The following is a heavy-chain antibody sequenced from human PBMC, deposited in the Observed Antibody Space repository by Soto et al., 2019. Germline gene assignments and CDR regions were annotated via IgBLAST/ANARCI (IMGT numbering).Heavy chain of an antibody. Sequence: ASVKVSCKASGYTFTNFGISWVRQAPGQGLEWMGWISAYNGNTNYAQNFQGRVTITRDTSASTVYMYLSSLRSEDTTVYYCARDQSGVGVTVAGAGYFGMDVWGQ. D-gene: IGHD2-15*01. CDR2: ISAYNGNT. CDR3: ARDQSGVGVTVAGAGYFGMDV. CDR1: GYTFTNFG. J-gene: IGHJ6*02. V-gene: IGHV1-18*01.